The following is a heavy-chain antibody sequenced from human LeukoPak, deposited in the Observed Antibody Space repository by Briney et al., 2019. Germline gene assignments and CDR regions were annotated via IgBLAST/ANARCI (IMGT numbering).Heavy chain of an antibody. V-gene: IGHV4-38-2*02. CDR1: GYSISSGYY. D-gene: IGHD6-19*01. CDR2: IYHSGST. Sequence: PSETLSLTCTVSGYSISSGYYWGWIRQPPGKGLEWIGSIYHSGSTYYNPSLKSRVTISVDTSKNQFSLKLSSVTAADTAVYYCASIAVDPDYWGQGTLVTVSS. CDR3: ASIAVDPDY. J-gene: IGHJ4*02.